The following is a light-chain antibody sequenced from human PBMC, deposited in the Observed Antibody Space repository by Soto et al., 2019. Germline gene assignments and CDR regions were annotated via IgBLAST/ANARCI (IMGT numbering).Light chain of an antibody. CDR3: QQSYSTPRT. CDR2: AAS. J-gene: IGKJ1*01. CDR1: QSISSY. Sequence: DIQITQSPSSLSASVGDRVTSTCRASQSISSYLNWYQQKPGKVPKLLIYAASSLQSGVPSRFSGSGSGTDFTLTISSLQPEDFATYYCQQSYSTPRTFGQGTKVDI. V-gene: IGKV1-39*01.